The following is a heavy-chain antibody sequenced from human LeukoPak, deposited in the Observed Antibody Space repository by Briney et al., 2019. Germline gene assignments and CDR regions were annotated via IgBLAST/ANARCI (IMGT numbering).Heavy chain of an antibody. V-gene: IGHV3-7*02. CDR2: INQDGSAK. CDR3: ARVSGRGHSYGYGDY. D-gene: IGHD5-18*01. Sequence: PGGSLRLSCADSGFTFSNSWMAWVRQAPERGLEWVANINQDGSAKTCVDSVKGRFTISRDNAKNSLYLQMNSLRAEDTAVYYCARVSGRGHSYGYGDYWGQGTLVTVSS. CDR1: GFTFSNSW. J-gene: IGHJ4*02.